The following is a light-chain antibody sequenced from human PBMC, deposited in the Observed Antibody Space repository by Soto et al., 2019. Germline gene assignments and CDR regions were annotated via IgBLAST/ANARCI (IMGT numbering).Light chain of an antibody. CDR2: GNS. J-gene: IGLJ1*01. CDR1: SSNIGAGYD. V-gene: IGLV1-40*01. Sequence: QSGLTQPPSVSGAPGQGVTISCTGSSSNIGAGYDVHWYQQFPGTAPKLLIYGNSNRPSGVPDRFSGSKSGTSASLAITGLQAEDEADYYCQSYDSSLSGVFGSGTKVTVL. CDR3: QSYDSSLSGV.